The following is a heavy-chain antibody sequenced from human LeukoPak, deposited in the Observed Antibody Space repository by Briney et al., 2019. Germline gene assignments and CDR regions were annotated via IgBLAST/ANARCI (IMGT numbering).Heavy chain of an antibody. J-gene: IGHJ2*01. CDR3: ARGVNDYGDYWYFDL. D-gene: IGHD4-17*01. CDR2: IYYSGST. V-gene: IGHV4-59*01. CDR1: GGSISSYY. Sequence: SETLSLTXTVSGGSISSYYWSWIRQPPGKGLEWIGYIYYSGSTNYNPSLKSRVTISVDTSKNQFSLKLSSVTAADTAVYYCARGVNDYGDYWYFDLWGRGTLVTVSS.